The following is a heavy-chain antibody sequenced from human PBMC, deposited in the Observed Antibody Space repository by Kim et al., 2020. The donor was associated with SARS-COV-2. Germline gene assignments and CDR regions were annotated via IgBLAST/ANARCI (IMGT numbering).Heavy chain of an antibody. J-gene: IGHJ6*02. CDR1: GDGVSSNSAA. V-gene: IGHV6-1*01. Sequence: SQTLSLTCAISGDGVSSNSAAWNWIRQSPSRGLEWLGRTYYRSKWYNDYAVSVKSRITINPDTSKNQFSLQLNSVTPEDTAVYYCARDYYGSGNFYYYYGMDVWGQGTTVTVSS. CDR2: TYYRSKWYN. D-gene: IGHD3-10*01. CDR3: ARDYYGSGNFYYYYGMDV.